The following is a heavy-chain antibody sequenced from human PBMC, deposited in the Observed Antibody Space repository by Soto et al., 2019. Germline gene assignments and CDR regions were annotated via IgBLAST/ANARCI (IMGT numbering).Heavy chain of an antibody. Sequence: SLRLSCAASGFTLSTYWMNWVRQAPGKGLEWVANIKQDGSEKYYVDSVKGRFTISRDNAKNSLYLQMNSLRAEDTAVYYCARGLNVVVPETYYFDYWGQGTLVTVSS. V-gene: IGHV3-7*01. CDR1: GFTLSTYW. J-gene: IGHJ4*02. D-gene: IGHD2-2*01. CDR2: IKQDGSEK. CDR3: ARGLNVVVPETYYFDY.